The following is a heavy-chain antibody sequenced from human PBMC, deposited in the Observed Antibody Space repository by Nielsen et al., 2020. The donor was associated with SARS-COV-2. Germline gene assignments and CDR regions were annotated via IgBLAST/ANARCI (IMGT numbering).Heavy chain of an antibody. CDR1: GGSFSGYY. V-gene: IGHV4-34*01. Sequence: SETLSLTCAVYGGSFSGYYWSWIRQPPGKGLEWIGEINHSGSTNYNPSLKSRVTISVDTSKNQFSLKLSPVTAADTAVYYCASGHWYFDLWGRGTLVTVSS. CDR2: INHSGST. CDR3: ASGHWYFDL. J-gene: IGHJ2*01.